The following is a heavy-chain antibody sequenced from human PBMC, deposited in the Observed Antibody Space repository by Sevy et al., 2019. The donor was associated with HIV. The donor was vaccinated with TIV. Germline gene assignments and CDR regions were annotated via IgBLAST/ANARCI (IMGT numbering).Heavy chain of an antibody. J-gene: IGHJ4*02. Sequence: GGSLRLSCAASGFTFSSYAMHWVRQAPGKGLEWVAVISYDGSNKYYADSVKGRFTISRDNSKNTLYLQMNSLRAEDRAVYYCASDLYIVGATPHFDYWGQGTLVTVSS. CDR1: GFTFSSYA. CDR3: ASDLYIVGATPHFDY. CDR2: ISYDGSNK. V-gene: IGHV3-30-3*01. D-gene: IGHD1-26*01.